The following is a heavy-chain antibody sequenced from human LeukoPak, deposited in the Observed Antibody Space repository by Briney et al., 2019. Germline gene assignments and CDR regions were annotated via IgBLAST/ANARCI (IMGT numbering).Heavy chain of an antibody. CDR3: ARDSITMVRGVIGY. CDR1: GYSFTANS. V-gene: IGHV1-2*02. CDR2: INPNRGGT. Sequence: ASVKVSCKASGYSFTANSMHWVRQAPGQGLEWMGWINPNRGGTNYAQKFQSRVTMTRNTSISTAYMELSSLISEDTAVYYFARDSITMVRGVIGYWGQGTLVTVSS. D-gene: IGHD3-10*01. J-gene: IGHJ4*02.